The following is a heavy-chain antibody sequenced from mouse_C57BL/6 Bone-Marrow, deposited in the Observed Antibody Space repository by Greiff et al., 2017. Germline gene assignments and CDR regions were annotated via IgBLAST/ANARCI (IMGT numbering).Heavy chain of an antibody. J-gene: IGHJ1*03. CDR2: IRNKANGYTT. V-gene: IGHV7-3*01. Sequence: EVQGVESGGGLVQPGGSLSLSCAASGFTFTDYYMSWVRQPPGKALEWLGFIRNKANGYTTEYSASVKGRFTISRDNSQSILYLQMNALRAEDSATYYCARSSITTFYWYFDVWGTGTTVTVSS. CDR1: GFTFTDYY. CDR3: ARSSITTFYWYFDV. D-gene: IGHD1-1*01.